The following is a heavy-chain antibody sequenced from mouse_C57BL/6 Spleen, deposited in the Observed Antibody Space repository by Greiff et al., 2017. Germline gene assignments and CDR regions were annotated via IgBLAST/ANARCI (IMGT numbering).Heavy chain of an antibody. V-gene: IGHV1-81*01. CDR3: ARSGDYGSFYAMDY. J-gene: IGHJ4*01. Sequence: LQESGAELARPGASVKLSCKASGYTFTSYGISWVKQRTGQGLEWIGEIYPRSGNTYYNEKFKGKATLTADKSSSTAYMELRSLTSEDSAVYFCARSGDYGSFYAMDYWGQGTSVTVSS. CDR1: GYTFTSYG. CDR2: IYPRSGNT. D-gene: IGHD1-1*01.